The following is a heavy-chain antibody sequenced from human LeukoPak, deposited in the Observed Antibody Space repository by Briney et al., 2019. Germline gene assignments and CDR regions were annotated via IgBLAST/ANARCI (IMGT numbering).Heavy chain of an antibody. V-gene: IGHV4-61*02. CDR2: ICTSGST. Sequence: PSETLSLTCTVSGGSISSGSYYWSWIRQPAGKGLEWIGRICTSGSTNYNPSLKSRVTISVDTSKNQFSLKLSSVTAADTAVYYCARAPPGAGDFYWYFDLWGRGTLVTVSS. J-gene: IGHJ2*01. CDR3: ARAPPGAGDFYWYFDL. CDR1: GGSISSGSYY. D-gene: IGHD4-17*01.